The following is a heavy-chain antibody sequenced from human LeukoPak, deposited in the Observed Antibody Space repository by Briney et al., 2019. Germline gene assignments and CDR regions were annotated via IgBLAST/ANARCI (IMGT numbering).Heavy chain of an antibody. CDR2: INHSGST. CDR1: GGSFSGYY. Sequence: SETLSLTCAVYGGSFSGYYWSWIRQPPGKGLEWIGEINHSGSTNYNPSLTSRVTISVDTSKNQFSLKLSSVTAADTAVYYCARYISSSWYFFNYRDAFDIWGQGTMVTVSS. CDR3: ARYISSSWYFFNYRDAFDI. V-gene: IGHV4-34*01. J-gene: IGHJ3*02. D-gene: IGHD6-13*01.